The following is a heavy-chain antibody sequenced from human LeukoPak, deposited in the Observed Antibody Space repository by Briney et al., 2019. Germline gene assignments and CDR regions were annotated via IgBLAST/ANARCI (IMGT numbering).Heavy chain of an antibody. J-gene: IGHJ5*02. CDR3: ARERIAAANNWFDP. D-gene: IGHD6-13*01. CDR2: IYHSGST. Sequence: SETLSLTCTVSGYSISSGYYWGWIRQPPGKGLEWIGSIYHSGSTYYNPSLKSRVTISVDTSQNQFSLKLSSVTAADTAVYYCARERIAAANNWFDPWGQGTLVTVSS. V-gene: IGHV4-38-2*02. CDR1: GYSISSGYY.